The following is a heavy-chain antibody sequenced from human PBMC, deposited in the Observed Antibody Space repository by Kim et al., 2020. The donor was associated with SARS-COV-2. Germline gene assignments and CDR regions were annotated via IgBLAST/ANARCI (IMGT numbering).Heavy chain of an antibody. Sequence: GGSLRLSCAVSGFTFSSYAMSWVRQVPGKGLEWVSCISVSGGSTYYADSVKGRFTISRDNSKNTLYLQMKTLRAEDTAISYCAKIIGTGDYWGHGTLVIV. CDR3: AKIIGTGDY. CDR2: ISVSGGST. CDR1: GFTFSSYA. V-gene: IGHV3-23*01. D-gene: IGHD1-20*01. J-gene: IGHJ4*01.